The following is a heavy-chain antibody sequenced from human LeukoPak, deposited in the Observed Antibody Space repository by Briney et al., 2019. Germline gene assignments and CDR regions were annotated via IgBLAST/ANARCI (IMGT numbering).Heavy chain of an antibody. D-gene: IGHD4-23*01. J-gene: IGHJ4*02. V-gene: IGHV3-48*01. CDR3: AREGVVTPFDY. CDR2: ISNSRNTS. CDR1: GFTFNSFN. Sequence: GGSLRLSCAASGFTFNSFNMDWVRQAPGKGLEWISFISNSRNTSHYADSVKGRFTISGDNVKNSLYLQMNNLRPEDTAVYYCAREGVVTPFDYWGQGALVIVSS.